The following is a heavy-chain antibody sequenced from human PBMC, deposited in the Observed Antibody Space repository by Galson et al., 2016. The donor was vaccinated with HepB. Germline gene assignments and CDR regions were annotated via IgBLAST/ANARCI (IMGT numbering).Heavy chain of an antibody. CDR2: IYPGDFDI. Sequence: QSGAEVKKPGESLKISCRGSGYTFDSYWIGWVRQMPGKGLEWMAIIYPGDFDIRYSPSFQARVTLTRDTSHTTASMELSGLRSDDTAVYYCARSDKVESSFFGRRKGTAHCFFDYWGRGTKVTVSP. CDR3: ARSDKVESSFFGRRKGTAHCFFDY. V-gene: IGHV5-51*01. D-gene: IGHD3-3*01. J-gene: IGHJ4*02. CDR1: GYTFDSYW.